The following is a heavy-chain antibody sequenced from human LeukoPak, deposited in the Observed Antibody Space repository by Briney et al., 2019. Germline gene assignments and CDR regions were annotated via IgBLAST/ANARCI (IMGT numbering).Heavy chain of an antibody. CDR2: IYYSGST. J-gene: IGHJ4*02. CDR1: GGSISSYY. D-gene: IGHD6-13*01. CDR3: ARGPGGIAAAGYYFDY. V-gene: IGHV4-59*01. Sequence: LRLSCTVSGGSISSYYWSWIRQPPGKGLEWIGYIYYSGSTNYNPSLKSRVTISVDTSRNQFSLKLSSVTAADTAVYYCARGPGGIAAAGYYFDYWGQGTLVTVSS.